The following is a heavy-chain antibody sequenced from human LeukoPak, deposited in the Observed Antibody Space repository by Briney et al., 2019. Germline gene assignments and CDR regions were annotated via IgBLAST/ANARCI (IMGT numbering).Heavy chain of an antibody. CDR3: AREAQHAMDV. V-gene: IGHV3-21*01. J-gene: IGHJ6*04. CDR1: GFTFSSYS. Sequence: GGSLRLSCAASGFTFSSYSMNWVRQAPGKGLEWVSSISSSSSYIYYADSVKGRFTISRDNVKNSLYLQMNSLRAEDTAVYYCAREAQHAMDVWGKGTTVTVSS. D-gene: IGHD6-6*01. CDR2: ISSSSSYI.